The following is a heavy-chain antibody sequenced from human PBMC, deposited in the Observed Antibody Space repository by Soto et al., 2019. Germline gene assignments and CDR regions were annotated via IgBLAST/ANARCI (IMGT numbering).Heavy chain of an antibody. D-gene: IGHD3-3*01. CDR3: ARRADSYYYYYMDV. CDR1: GFTFSSYS. Sequence: ESGGGLVKPGGSLRLSCAASGFTFSSYSMNWVRQAPGKGLEWVSSISSSSSYIYYADSVKGRFTISRDNAKNSLYLQMNSLRAEDTAVYYCARRADSYYYYYMDVWGKGTTVTVSS. CDR2: ISSSSSYI. J-gene: IGHJ6*03. V-gene: IGHV3-21*01.